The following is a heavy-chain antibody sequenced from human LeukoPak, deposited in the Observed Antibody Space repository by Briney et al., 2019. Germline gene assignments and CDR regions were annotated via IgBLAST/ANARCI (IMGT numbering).Heavy chain of an antibody. CDR3: AKDNWSVGSGWFYYYGMDV. J-gene: IGHJ6*02. D-gene: IGHD6-19*01. CDR1: GFTFSSYG. V-gene: IGHV3-30*18. Sequence: GGSLRLSCAASGFTFSSYGMHWVRRAPGKGLEWVAVISYDGSNKYYADSVKGRFTISRDNSKNTLYLQMNSLRAEDTAVYYCAKDNWSVGSGWFYYYGMDVWGQGTTVTVSS. CDR2: ISYDGSNK.